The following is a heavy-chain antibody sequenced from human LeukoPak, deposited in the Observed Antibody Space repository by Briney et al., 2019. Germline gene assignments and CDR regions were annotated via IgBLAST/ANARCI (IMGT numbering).Heavy chain of an antibody. CDR1: GGPISSYY. V-gene: IGHV4-59*01. Sequence: SETLSLTCTGSGGPISSYYWSWIRQPPAKGLEWSGYFYYSGSTNSNPSLKSPVTISVDTSKNQFSMKPTTVTASDTAVRYIGRAYCSGGSCYSDYWGQGTLVSVFS. CDR3: GRAYCSGGSCYSDY. D-gene: IGHD2-15*01. CDR2: FYYSGST. J-gene: IGHJ4*02.